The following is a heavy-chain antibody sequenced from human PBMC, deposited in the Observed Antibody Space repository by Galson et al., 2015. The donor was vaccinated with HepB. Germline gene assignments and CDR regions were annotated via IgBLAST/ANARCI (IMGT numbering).Heavy chain of an antibody. CDR3: ANLIAVAGKDY. CDR1: GFTFSSYG. CDR2: ISFDGGTK. V-gene: IGHV3-30*18. D-gene: IGHD6-19*01. J-gene: IGHJ4*02. Sequence: SLRLSCAASGFTFSSYGMHWVRQAPGTGLEWVALISFDGGTKYYVDSVKGRFTISRDNSKNTLYLQMNSLRVEDTAVYCCANLIAVAGKDYWGQGTLVTVSS.